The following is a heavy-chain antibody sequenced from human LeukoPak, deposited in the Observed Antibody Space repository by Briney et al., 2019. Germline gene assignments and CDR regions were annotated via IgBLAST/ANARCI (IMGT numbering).Heavy chain of an antibody. V-gene: IGHV4-39*01. D-gene: IGHD3-22*01. J-gene: IGHJ3*02. CDR2: IYYSGST. CDR3: ARRGSYCDTSVYRDAFDI. Sequence: PSETLSLTCTVSGGSISSSTYYWGWIRQPPGKGLEWIGSIYYSGSTYYNPSLKSRVTIYVDTSKNQFSLKLSSVTAADTAVYYCARRGSYCDTSVYRDAFDIWGQGTMVTVSS. CDR1: GGSISSSTYY.